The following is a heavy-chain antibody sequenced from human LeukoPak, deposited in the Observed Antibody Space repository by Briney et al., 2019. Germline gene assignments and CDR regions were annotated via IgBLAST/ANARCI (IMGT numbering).Heavy chain of an antibody. Sequence: SETLSLTCTVSGGSISSGSYYWSWIRQPAGKGLEWIGRIYTSGSTNCNPSLKIRVTISVDTSKNQFSLKLSSVTAADTAVYYCATDRPYYYDSSGYRQRYYYYYYMDVWGKGTTVTVSS. D-gene: IGHD3-22*01. CDR2: IYTSGST. V-gene: IGHV4-61*02. J-gene: IGHJ6*03. CDR1: GGSISSGSYY. CDR3: ATDRPYYYDSSGYRQRYYYYYYMDV.